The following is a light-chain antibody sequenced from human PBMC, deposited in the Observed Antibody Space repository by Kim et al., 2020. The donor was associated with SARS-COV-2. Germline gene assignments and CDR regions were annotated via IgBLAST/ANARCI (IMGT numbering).Light chain of an antibody. V-gene: IGKV1-17*01. CDR2: AAS. CDR3: LQHNTYPYT. J-gene: IGKJ2*01. CDR1: QGIRNF. Sequence: DIQMTQSPSSLSASIGDRVTITCRASQGIRNFLGWYQQRPGKAPKRLIYAASSLEGGVPSRFSGSESGTEFTLTISSLQPEDFATYYCLQHNTYPYTFGQGTKLEI.